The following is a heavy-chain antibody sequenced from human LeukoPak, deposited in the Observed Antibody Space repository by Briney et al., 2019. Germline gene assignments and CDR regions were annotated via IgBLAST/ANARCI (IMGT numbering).Heavy chain of an antibody. Sequence: GGSLRLSCAASGFTFSNYAMTWVRQAPGKGLEWVSTINDGNDNTYSADSVKGRFTISRDNSENTLYLQMNSLRAEDTAVYYCAKGPYGLGIYYGMDVWGQGTTVTV. D-gene: IGHD3-10*01. CDR2: INDGNDNT. CDR3: AKGPYGLGIYYGMDV. V-gene: IGHV3-23*01. J-gene: IGHJ6*02. CDR1: GFTFSNYA.